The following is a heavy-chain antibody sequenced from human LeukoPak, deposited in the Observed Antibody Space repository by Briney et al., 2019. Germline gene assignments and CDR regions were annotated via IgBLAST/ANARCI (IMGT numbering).Heavy chain of an antibody. Sequence: GGPLTLSCTASGFTFSSYAMSWVRQAPGKGLEWVSAISGSGGSTYYAHSVKGRFTISSDNSKNTLYLQMNSLRAEDTAVYYCAKQAGGASFDYWGQGTLVTVSS. CDR2: ISGSGGST. CDR3: AKQAGGASFDY. J-gene: IGHJ4*02. V-gene: IGHV3-23*01. D-gene: IGHD1-26*01. CDR1: GFTFSSYA.